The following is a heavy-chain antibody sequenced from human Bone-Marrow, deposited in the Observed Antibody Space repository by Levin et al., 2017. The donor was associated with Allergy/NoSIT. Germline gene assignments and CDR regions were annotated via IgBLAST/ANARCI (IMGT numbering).Heavy chain of an antibody. J-gene: IGHJ5*02. CDR2: ISSSGSTI. CDR1: GFTFSSYE. V-gene: IGHV3-48*03. Sequence: GESLKISCAASGFTFSSYEMNWVRQAPGKGLEWVSYISSSGSTIYYADSVKGRFTISRDNAKNSLYLQMNSLRAEDTAVYYCARGGPEMTTVTQGDWFDPWGQGTLVTVSS. D-gene: IGHD4-11*01. CDR3: ARGGPEMTTVTQGDWFDP.